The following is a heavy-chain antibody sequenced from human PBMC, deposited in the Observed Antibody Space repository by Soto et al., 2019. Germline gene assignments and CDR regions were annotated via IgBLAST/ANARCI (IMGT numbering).Heavy chain of an antibody. J-gene: IGHJ4*02. V-gene: IGHV3-30-3*01. CDR1: GFTFSSYA. CDR3: ARGEQWLVHLGINY. Sequence: GGSLRLSCAASGFTFSSYAMHWVRQAPGKGLEWVAVISYDGSNKYYADSVKGRFTISRDNSKNTLYLQMNSLRAEDTAVYYCARGEQWLVHLGINYWGQGTLVTVSS. CDR2: ISYDGSNK. D-gene: IGHD6-19*01.